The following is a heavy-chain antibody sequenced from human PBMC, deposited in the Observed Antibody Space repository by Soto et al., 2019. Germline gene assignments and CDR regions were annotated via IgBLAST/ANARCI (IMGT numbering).Heavy chain of an antibody. Sequence: SGPRLVNPTQTLTLTCTFSGFSLSTRGVGVGWIRQPPGKALEWLALIYWDDDKRYSPSLKSRLTITKDTSKNQVVLTMTNMDPVDTATYYCAHSVLGIAVAGTLDYWGQGTLVTVSS. CDR3: AHSVLGIAVAGTLDY. CDR2: IYWDDDK. V-gene: IGHV2-5*02. D-gene: IGHD6-19*01. J-gene: IGHJ4*02. CDR1: GFSLSTRGVG.